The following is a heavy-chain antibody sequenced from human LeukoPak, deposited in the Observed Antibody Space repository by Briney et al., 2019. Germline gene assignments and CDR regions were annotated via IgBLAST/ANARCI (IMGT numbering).Heavy chain of an antibody. CDR2: ISGSGGST. CDR3: AKSGGYTSGWYDS. Sequence: PGGSLRLSCAASGFTFSGYSMSWVRQAPGKGLEWVSGISGSGGSTYYADSVKGRFTISRDNSKNTLCLQMSSLRAEDTAVYYCAKSGGYTSGWYDSWGQGTLVTVSS. V-gene: IGHV3-23*01. D-gene: IGHD6-19*01. CDR1: GFTFSGYS. J-gene: IGHJ5*01.